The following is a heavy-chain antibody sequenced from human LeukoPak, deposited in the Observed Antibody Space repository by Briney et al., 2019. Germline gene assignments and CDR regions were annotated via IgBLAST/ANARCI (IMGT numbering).Heavy chain of an antibody. CDR3: ARIPYSGSGYLDF. V-gene: IGHV4-30-4*01. D-gene: IGHD3-22*01. J-gene: IGHJ4*02. CDR2: IYYSGST. CDR1: GGSISSGDYY. Sequence: SQTLSLTCTVSGGSISSGDYYWSWIRQPPGKGLEWIGYIYYSGSTYYNPSLKSRVTISVDTSKNQFSLKLSSVTAADTAVYYCARIPYSGSGYLDFWGQGTLVTVSS.